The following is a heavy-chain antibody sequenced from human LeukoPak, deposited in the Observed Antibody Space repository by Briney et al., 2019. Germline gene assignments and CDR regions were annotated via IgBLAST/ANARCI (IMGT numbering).Heavy chain of an antibody. J-gene: IGHJ4*02. V-gene: IGHV1-8*01. CDR1: GYTYTSYD. Sequence: ASVKVSCKASGYTYTSYDINWVRQAAGQGLEWMGWMNPNSGNTGYAQRFQGRVTMTRNTSISTAYMELSSLRSEDTAVYYCARGSRGYSGYINWGQGTLVTVSS. CDR3: ARGSRGYSGYIN. D-gene: IGHD5-12*01. CDR2: MNPNSGNT.